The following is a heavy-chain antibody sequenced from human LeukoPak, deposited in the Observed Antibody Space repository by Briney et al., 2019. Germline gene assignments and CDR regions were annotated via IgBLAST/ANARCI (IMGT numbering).Heavy chain of an antibody. J-gene: IGHJ3*02. D-gene: IGHD4-17*01. CDR2: IRSSGDAI. CDR1: GFTFSRYT. CDR3: TRPYGDYAKGGFDI. V-gene: IGHV3-48*01. Sequence: GGSLRLSCAASGFTFSRYTMNWVRQAPGKGLEWVSYIRSSGDAIYSADSVKGRFTISRDDARNSLYLQMNSLRAEDTAFYYCTRPYGDYAKGGFDIWGQGTMVTVSS.